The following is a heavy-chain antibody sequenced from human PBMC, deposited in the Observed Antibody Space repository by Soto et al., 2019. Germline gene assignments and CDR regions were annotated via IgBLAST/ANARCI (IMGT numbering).Heavy chain of an antibody. CDR3: ARGEGLYFYYYGMDV. V-gene: IGHV1-3*04. CDR2: INTGNGNT. J-gene: IGHJ6*02. CDR1: GYNFTTYA. D-gene: IGHD3-3*01. Sequence: GASVKVSCKASGYNFTTYAMLWVRQAPGQRPEWMGWINTGNGNTKYSPKFQARVTITRDTSASTAYMELSSLKSEDTAVYYCARGEGLYFYYYGMDVWGQGSTVTAP.